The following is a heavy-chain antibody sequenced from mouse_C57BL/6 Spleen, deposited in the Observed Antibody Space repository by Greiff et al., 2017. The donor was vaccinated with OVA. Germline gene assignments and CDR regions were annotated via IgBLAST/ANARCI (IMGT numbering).Heavy chain of an antibody. CDR2: IDPGDGET. V-gene: IGHV14-2*01. CDR1: GFNITDYY. CDR3: AGRGLGYLDY. D-gene: IGHD4-1*01. J-gene: IGHJ2*01. Sequence: VQLQQSGAELVKPGASVKLSCTASGFNITDYYMHWVKQRPEQGLEWIGRIDPGDGETNYAAKFQGKATITADTSSNTAYLQLSSLTSEDTAVYYCAGRGLGYLDYWGQGTTLTVSS.